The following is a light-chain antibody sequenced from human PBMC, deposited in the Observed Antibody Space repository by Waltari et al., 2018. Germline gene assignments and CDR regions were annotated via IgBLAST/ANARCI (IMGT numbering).Light chain of an antibody. CDR1: SSDVGFYNY. Sequence: QSALTQPASVSGSPGQSITISCTGTSSDVGFYNYVSWYQPHPGKAPKLMIYDVSERPSGVSNRFSGSKSGNTASLTISGLQAEDEADYYCNSYAGSSSWVFGGGTKLTVL. J-gene: IGLJ3*02. CDR3: NSYAGSSSWV. V-gene: IGLV2-14*01. CDR2: DVS.